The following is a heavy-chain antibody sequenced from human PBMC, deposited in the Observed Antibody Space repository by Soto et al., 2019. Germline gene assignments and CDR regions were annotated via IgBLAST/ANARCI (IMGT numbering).Heavy chain of an antibody. Sequence: SETLSLTCIVSGDSISYYTWTWIRQPAGKTLEWIGRLYSTGTLTYNPTLKSRVTMSVDTSKNQLSLTLNSVTAADTAVYFCASENESYRSLDYWGQGTVVTVSS. J-gene: IGHJ4*02. V-gene: IGHV4-4*07. CDR2: LYSTGTL. CDR3: ASENESYRSLDY. CDR1: GDSISYYT. D-gene: IGHD3-16*02.